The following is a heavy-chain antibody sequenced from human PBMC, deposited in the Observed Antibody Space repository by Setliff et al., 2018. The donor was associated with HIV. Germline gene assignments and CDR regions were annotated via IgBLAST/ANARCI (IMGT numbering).Heavy chain of an antibody. D-gene: IGHD1-26*01. CDR1: GVSTSSSHYY. CDR2: IYYSGST. Sequence: KPSETLSLTCTVSGVSTSSSHYYWGWIRQPPGKGLEWIGYIYYSGSTYYNPSLKSRVTISVDTSKNLFSLKLNSVTAADTAVYYCARGGALEWELPFDYWGQGTLVTVSS. J-gene: IGHJ4*02. CDR3: ARGGALEWELPFDY. V-gene: IGHV4-39*02.